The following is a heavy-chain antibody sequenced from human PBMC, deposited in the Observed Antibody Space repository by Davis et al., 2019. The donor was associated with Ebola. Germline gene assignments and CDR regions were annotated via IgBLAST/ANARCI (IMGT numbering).Heavy chain of an antibody. J-gene: IGHJ6*04. D-gene: IGHD3-10*01. V-gene: IGHV4-4*02. CDR1: GGSISSSNW. Sequence: MPGGSLRLSCAVSGGSISSSNWWSWVRQPPGKGLEWIGEIYHSGSTNYNPSLKSRVTISVDKSKNQFSLKLSSVTAADTAVYYCARAQLLWFGEFIYYYYGMDVWGKGTTVTVSS. CDR3: ARAQLLWFGEFIYYYYGMDV. CDR2: IYHSGST.